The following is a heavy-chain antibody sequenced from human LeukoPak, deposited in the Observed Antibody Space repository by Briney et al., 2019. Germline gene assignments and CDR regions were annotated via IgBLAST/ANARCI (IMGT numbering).Heavy chain of an antibody. CDR2: IWYDGSNK. J-gene: IGHJ4*02. Sequence: GGSLRLSCAASGFTFSSYGMHWVRQAPGKGLEWVAVIWYDGSNKYYADSVKGRFTISRDNSKNTLYLQMNSLRAEDMAVYYCARAAPHYYDSSGYSSGDYWGQGTLVTVSS. CDR3: ARAAPHYYDSSGYSSGDY. V-gene: IGHV3-33*01. CDR1: GFTFSSYG. D-gene: IGHD3-22*01.